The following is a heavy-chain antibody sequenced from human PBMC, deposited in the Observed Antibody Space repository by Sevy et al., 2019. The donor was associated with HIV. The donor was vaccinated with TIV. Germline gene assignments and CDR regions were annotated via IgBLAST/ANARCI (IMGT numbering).Heavy chain of an antibody. Sequence: SETLSLTCTVSGGSISSYYWSWVRQPPGKGLEWIGYIYYSGSNNYNPSRKSRFTISVDTSKNQFPLKLSSVTAADTAVYYCARGLCSPYCDGSRGYYSYGMDLWGQGTMVTVSS. D-gene: IGHD2-15*01. CDR1: GGSISSYY. CDR2: IYYSGSN. CDR3: ARGLCSPYCDGSRGYYSYGMDL. J-gene: IGHJ6*02. V-gene: IGHV4-59*01.